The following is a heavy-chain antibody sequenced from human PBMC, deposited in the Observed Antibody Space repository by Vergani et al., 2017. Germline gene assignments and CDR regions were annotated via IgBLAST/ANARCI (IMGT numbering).Heavy chain of an antibody. CDR3: ARDQTVTTYGPRYSYYYGMDV. CDR2: IYYSGST. J-gene: IGHJ6*02. V-gene: IGHV4-30-4*01. D-gene: IGHD4-17*01. Sequence: QVQLQESGPGLVKPSQTLSLTCTVSGGSISSGDYYWSWIRQPPGKGLEWIGYIYYSGSTYSNPSLTRRVTISLDTSKNQFSLKLSSVTAADTAVYYCARDQTVTTYGPRYSYYYGMDVWGQGTTVTGSS. CDR1: GGSISSGDYY.